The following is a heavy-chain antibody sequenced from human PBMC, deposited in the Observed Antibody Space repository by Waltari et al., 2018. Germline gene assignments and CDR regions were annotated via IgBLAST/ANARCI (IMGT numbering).Heavy chain of an antibody. CDR3: ARGEQEAFDY. CDR2: ISSSSSTI. V-gene: IGHV3-48*04. J-gene: IGHJ4*02. Sequence: EVQLVESGGGLVQPGGSLRLSCAASGFTFSSYSINWGRQAPGKGLEWVSYISSSSSTIYYADSVKGRFTISRDNAKNSLYLQMNSLRAEDTAVYYCARGEQEAFDYWGQGTLVTVSS. CDR1: GFTFSSYS. D-gene: IGHD6-13*01.